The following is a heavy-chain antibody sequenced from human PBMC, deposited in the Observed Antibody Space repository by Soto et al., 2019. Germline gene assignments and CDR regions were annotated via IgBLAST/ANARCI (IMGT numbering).Heavy chain of an antibody. V-gene: IGHV3-74*01. D-gene: IGHD2-15*01. Sequence: EVQLVESGGGLVQPGGSLRLSCAASGFSLSTYWMDWVRQAPGKGLVWVSRINSDGSITSYADSVKGRFTIARDNAKNTVYLQMNRLRFEDTAVYHCARDPVGDIPGYWGQGTLVTVSS. CDR1: GFSLSTYW. CDR3: ARDPVGDIPGY. J-gene: IGHJ4*02. CDR2: INSDGSIT.